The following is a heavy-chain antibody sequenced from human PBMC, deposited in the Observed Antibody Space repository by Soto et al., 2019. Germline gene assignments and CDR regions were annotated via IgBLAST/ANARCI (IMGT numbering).Heavy chain of an antibody. D-gene: IGHD1-26*01. J-gene: IGHJ5*02. CDR1: GGSISSGGYY. V-gene: IGHV4-31*03. CDR2: IYYSGST. CDR3: ARCLFSYGARFDP. Sequence: PSETLSLTCTVSGGSISSGGYYWSWIRQHPGKGLERIGYIYYSGSTYYNPSLKSRVTISVDTSKNQFSLRLSSVTAADTAVYYCARCLFSYGARFDPWGQGTLVTVSS.